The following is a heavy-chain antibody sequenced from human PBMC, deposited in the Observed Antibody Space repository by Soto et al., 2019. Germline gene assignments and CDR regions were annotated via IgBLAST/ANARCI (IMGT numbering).Heavy chain of an antibody. J-gene: IGHJ5*01. Sequence: KASETLSLTCTFSGDSFSSTTYHWSWIRQTPGKGLEWIGTISYSGSTNYNPSLQSRVTMSVDTSTNHFSLQLTSVTAADTAVYYCARRGSASWRNWFDSWGQGTLVTVSS. CDR2: ISYSGST. CDR1: GDSFSSTTYH. CDR3: ARRGSASWRNWFDS. V-gene: IGHV4-39*02. D-gene: IGHD2-2*01.